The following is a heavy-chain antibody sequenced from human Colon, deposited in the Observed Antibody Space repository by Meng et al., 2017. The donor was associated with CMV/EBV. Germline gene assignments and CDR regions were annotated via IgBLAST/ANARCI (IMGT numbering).Heavy chain of an antibody. CDR3: TRGQFFSDY. CDR2: MNPYNGNT. V-gene: IGHV1-8*02. CDR1: GYTFSNYY. D-gene: IGHD6-19*01. J-gene: IGHJ4*02. Sequence: QVQLVQSGAEVKKPGASVKVSCTAPGYTFSNYYLHWVRQAPGQGLEWMGYMNPYNGNTGYVQKFQGRVTMTRDTSISTAYMELSSLRSDDTAVYYCTRGQFFSDYWGQGTLVTVSS.